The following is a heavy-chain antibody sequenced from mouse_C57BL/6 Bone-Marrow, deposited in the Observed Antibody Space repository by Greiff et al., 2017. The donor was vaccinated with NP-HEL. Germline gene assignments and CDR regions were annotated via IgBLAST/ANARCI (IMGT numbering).Heavy chain of an antibody. J-gene: IGHJ4*01. CDR3: ARRDYDYHYYAMDY. Sequence: VQLQQSGAELVRPGTSVKVSCKASGYAFTNYLIEWVKQRPGQGLEWIGVINPGSGGTNYNEKFKGKATLTADKSSSTAYMQLSSLTSEDSAVYFCARRDYDYHYYAMDYWGQGTSVTVSS. V-gene: IGHV1-54*01. D-gene: IGHD2-4*01. CDR1: GYAFTNYL. CDR2: INPGSGGT.